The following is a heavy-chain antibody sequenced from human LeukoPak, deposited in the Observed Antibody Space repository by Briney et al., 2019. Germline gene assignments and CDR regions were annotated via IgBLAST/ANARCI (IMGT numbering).Heavy chain of an antibody. CDR2: IWYDGSNK. V-gene: IGHV3-33*01. CDR1: GFTFSSYG. Sequence: PGGSLRLSCAASGFTFSSYGMHWVRQAPGKGLEWVAVIWYDGSNKYYADSVKGRFTISRDNAKNSLYLQMNSLRAEDTAVYYCGRMDYYYGMDVWGQGTLVVVSS. CDR3: GRMDYYYGMDV. J-gene: IGHJ6*02.